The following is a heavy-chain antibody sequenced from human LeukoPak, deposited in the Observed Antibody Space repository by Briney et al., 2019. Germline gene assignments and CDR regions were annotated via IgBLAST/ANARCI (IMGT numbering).Heavy chain of an antibody. Sequence: PGGSLRLSCAASGFTFSSYGMHWVRQAPGKGLEWVAVIWYDGSNKYYADSVKGRFTISRDNSKNTLYLQMNSLRAEDTAVYYCARDGDYYDSSGYPTYYYCYGMDVWGQGTTVTVSS. CDR3: ARDGDYYDSSGYPTYYYCYGMDV. CDR2: IWYDGSNK. D-gene: IGHD3-22*01. J-gene: IGHJ6*02. V-gene: IGHV3-33*01. CDR1: GFTFSSYG.